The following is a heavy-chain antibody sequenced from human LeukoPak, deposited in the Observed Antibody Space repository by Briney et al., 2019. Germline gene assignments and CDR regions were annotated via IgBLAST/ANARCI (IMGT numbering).Heavy chain of an antibody. V-gene: IGHV1-46*01. D-gene: IGHD2-2*01. J-gene: IGHJ6*02. Sequence: RASVKVSCKASGYTFTSYYMHWVRQAPGQGLEWMGIINPSGGSTSYAQKFQGRVTMTRDTSTSTVYMELSSLRSEDTAVYYCAREVGCSSTSCYFYYYYGMDVWGQGTTVTVSS. CDR3: AREVGCSSTSCYFYYYYGMDV. CDR1: GYTFTSYY. CDR2: INPSGGST.